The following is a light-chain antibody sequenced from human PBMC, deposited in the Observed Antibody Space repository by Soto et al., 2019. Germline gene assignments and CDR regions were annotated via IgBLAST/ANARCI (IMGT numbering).Light chain of an antibody. CDR1: QSVSNNY. V-gene: IGKV3-20*01. Sequence: IVLTQSPGTLSLSPGERATLSCRASQSVSNNYLAWYQQKPGQAPRLLIYGASNRATGIPDRSSGSGSGTDFTLTISRLEPEDFAVYYCQQYNNWPPWTFGQGTKV. CDR3: QQYNNWPPWT. J-gene: IGKJ1*01. CDR2: GAS.